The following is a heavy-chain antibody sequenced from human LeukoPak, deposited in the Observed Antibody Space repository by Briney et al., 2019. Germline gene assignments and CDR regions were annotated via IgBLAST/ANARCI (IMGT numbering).Heavy chain of an antibody. CDR3: ARAPPYHGSGIHWFHP. D-gene: IGHD3-10*01. CDR2: INHSGST. Sequence: PSETLSLTCAVYGGSFSGYYWSWIRQPPGKGLEWIGEINHSGSTNYNPSLKSRVTISVDTSKNQFSLKLSSVTAADTAVYYCARAPPYHGSGIHWFHPWGQGTLVTVSS. V-gene: IGHV4-34*01. J-gene: IGHJ5*02. CDR1: GGSFSGYY.